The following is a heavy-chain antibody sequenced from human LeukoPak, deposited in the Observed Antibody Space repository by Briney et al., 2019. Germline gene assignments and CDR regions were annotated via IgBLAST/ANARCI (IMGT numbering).Heavy chain of an antibody. J-gene: IGHJ4*02. D-gene: IGHD6-13*01. Sequence: PGGSLRLSCIGSGFTVSSNYMTWVRQAPGKGLEWLSLIYTDGGTNYAGSVKGRFTISRDNSKHTLYLQMNSLTADDTAVYYCAIFRWGSTWYYSDHWGQGTLVTVSS. V-gene: IGHV3-53*01. CDR2: IYTDGGT. CDR1: GFTVSSNY. CDR3: AIFRWGSTWYYSDH.